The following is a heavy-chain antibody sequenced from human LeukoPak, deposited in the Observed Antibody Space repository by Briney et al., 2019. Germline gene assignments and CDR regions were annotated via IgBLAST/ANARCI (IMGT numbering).Heavy chain of an antibody. CDR3: ARQYSSGWYGRSEDYFDY. CDR1: GFTFSSYS. D-gene: IGHD6-19*01. J-gene: IGHJ4*02. V-gene: IGHV3-21*01. Sequence: PGGSLRLSCAASGFTFSSYSMNWVRQAPGKGLEWVSSISSSSSYIYYADSVKGRFTISRDNAKNSLYLQMNSLRAEDPAVYYCARQYSSGWYGRSEDYFDYWGQGTLVTVSS. CDR2: ISSSSSYI.